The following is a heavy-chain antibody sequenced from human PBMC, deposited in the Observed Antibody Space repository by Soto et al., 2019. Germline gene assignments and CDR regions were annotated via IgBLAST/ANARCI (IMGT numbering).Heavy chain of an antibody. J-gene: IGHJ5*02. CDR1: GFTFSSYA. CDR2: IWYDGSNK. CDR3: ARDPNTDYWFDP. V-gene: IGHV3-33*08. Sequence: GGSLRLSCAASGFTFSSYAMHWVRQAPGKGLEWVGGIWYDGSNKYYGDSVKGRFTISRDNSRNTMFLQMNSLRDEDTAVYYCARDPNTDYWFDPWGQGTLVTVSS. D-gene: IGHD4-17*01.